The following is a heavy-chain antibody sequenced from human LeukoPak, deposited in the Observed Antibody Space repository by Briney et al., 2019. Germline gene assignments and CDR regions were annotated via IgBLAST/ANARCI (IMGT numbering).Heavy chain of an antibody. D-gene: IGHD6-13*01. CDR2: IYYSGST. CDR3: ARGSSSWYPDY. J-gene: IGHJ4*02. Sequence: SETLSLTCTVSGGSISSSSYYWSWIRQPPGKGLEWIGYIYYSGSTNYNPSLKSRVTISVDTSKNQFSLKLSSVTAADTAVYYCARGSSSWYPDYWGQGTLVTVSS. V-gene: IGHV4-61*01. CDR1: GGSISSSSYY.